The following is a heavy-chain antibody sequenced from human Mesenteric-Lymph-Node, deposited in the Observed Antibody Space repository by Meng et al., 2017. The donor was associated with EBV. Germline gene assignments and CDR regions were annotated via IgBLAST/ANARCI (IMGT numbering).Heavy chain of an antibody. Sequence: QVQLQEAGPGLGKPPATLSLTCSVSGGSVSSGSYYWSWSRQPPGKGLEWIGYIYRTGSTDYNPSLNSRVSISIDTSKNQFSLRLTSVTAADTAVYYCARDSGITVTNSFDYWGQGALVTVSS. D-gene: IGHD1-20*01. CDR3: ARDSGITVTNSFDY. CDR1: GGSVSSGSYY. CDR2: IYRTGST. V-gene: IGHV4-61*01. J-gene: IGHJ4*02.